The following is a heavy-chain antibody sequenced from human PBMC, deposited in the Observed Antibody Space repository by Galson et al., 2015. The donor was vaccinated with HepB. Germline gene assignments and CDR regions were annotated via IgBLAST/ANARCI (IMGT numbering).Heavy chain of an antibody. D-gene: IGHD5-24*01. CDR2: VSPYNGDT. J-gene: IGHJ4*01. CDR1: GYTFDTYL. Sequence: SVKVSCKASGYTFDTYLIAWVRQAPGQGLEWMGRVSPYNGDTQYAPGLQDRVTMTADTSTKTAYLELKNLRFDDTAVYYWARGGMATVGGPTFDYWGRGTLV. CDR3: ARGGMATVGGPTFDY. V-gene: IGHV1-18*01.